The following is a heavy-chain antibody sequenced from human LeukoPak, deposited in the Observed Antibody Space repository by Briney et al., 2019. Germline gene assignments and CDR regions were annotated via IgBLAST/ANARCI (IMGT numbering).Heavy chain of an antibody. Sequence: SETLSLTCCVYGGSVNGYYWSWIRQPPGKGLEWIGEINHSGTTNYNPSLKSRVTMSLDTSKKQFSLRLHSVTAADTAVSYCARVPLRFLEPSDYWGQGTLVTVSS. J-gene: IGHJ4*02. D-gene: IGHD3-3*01. CDR1: GGSVNGYY. V-gene: IGHV4-34*01. CDR3: ARVPLRFLEPSDY. CDR2: INHSGTT.